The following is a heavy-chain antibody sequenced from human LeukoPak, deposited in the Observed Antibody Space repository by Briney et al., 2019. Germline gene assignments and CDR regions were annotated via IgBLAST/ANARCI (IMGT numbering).Heavy chain of an antibody. CDR1: GFTFSSYT. CDR2: ISGGSVYI. Sequence: PGGSLRLSCAASGFTFSSYTMSWVRQAPGKGLEWVSSISGGSVYIYDADSLKGRFTISRDNAKNSLYLQMNSLRAEDTAVYYCARGLSSGWGQGTLVTVSS. V-gene: IGHV3-21*01. D-gene: IGHD6-19*01. J-gene: IGHJ4*02. CDR3: ARGLSSG.